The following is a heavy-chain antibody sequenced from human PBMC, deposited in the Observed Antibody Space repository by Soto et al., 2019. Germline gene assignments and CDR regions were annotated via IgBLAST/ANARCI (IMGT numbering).Heavy chain of an antibody. J-gene: IGHJ5*02. CDR2: ISYDGSNK. V-gene: IGHV3-30*18. CDR3: AKDSRQYGFDP. Sequence: GGSLRLSCAASGFTFSSYGMHWVRQAPGKGLEWVAVISYDGSNKYYADSVKGRFTISRDNSKNTLYLQMNSLRAEDTAVYYCAKDSRQYGFDPWGQGTLVTVSS. CDR1: GFTFSSYG.